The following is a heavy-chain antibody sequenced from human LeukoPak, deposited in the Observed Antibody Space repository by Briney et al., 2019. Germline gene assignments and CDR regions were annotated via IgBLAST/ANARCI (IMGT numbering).Heavy chain of an antibody. Sequence: GGSLRLSCAASGFTFSSYGMHWVRRAPGKGLEWVAVISYDGSNKYYADSVKGRFTISRDNSKNTLYLQMNSLRAEDTAVYYCAKLKTRRYGVDYWGQGTLVTVSS. J-gene: IGHJ4*02. CDR2: ISYDGSNK. V-gene: IGHV3-30*18. D-gene: IGHD4-17*01. CDR3: AKLKTRRYGVDY. CDR1: GFTFSSYG.